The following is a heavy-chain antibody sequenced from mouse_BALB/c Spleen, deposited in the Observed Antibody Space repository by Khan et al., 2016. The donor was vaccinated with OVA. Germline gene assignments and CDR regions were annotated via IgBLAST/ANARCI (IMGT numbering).Heavy chain of an antibody. Sequence: VQLQESGAELAKPGASVKMSCKASGYTFINYWILWVKQRPGQGLEWIGYINPSTGYTEYNQNFKDKATLTADKSSSTAYMQLSSLTSEDSAVYCSSSKGLRRYFDYWGQGTTLTVSS. CDR1: GYTFINYW. CDR2: INPSTGYT. D-gene: IGHD1-1*01. V-gene: IGHV1-7*01. CDR3: SSKGLRRYFDY. J-gene: IGHJ2*01.